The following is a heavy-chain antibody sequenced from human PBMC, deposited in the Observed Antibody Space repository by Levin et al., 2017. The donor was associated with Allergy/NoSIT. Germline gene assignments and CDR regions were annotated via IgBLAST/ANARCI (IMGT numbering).Heavy chain of an antibody. V-gene: IGHV3-21*06. CDR3: ARETGTTTMFGEVDV. Sequence: GGSLRLSCEASGFNFGSYSMGWFRQAPGKGLEWVSSLGIDTRYIHYRDSVRGRFTVSRDNAKNSLYLQMNSLRVEDTAVYYCARETGTTTMFGEVDVWGKGTSVTVSS. CDR2: LGIDTRYI. CDR1: GFNFGSYS. J-gene: IGHJ6*04. D-gene: IGHD3-3*01.